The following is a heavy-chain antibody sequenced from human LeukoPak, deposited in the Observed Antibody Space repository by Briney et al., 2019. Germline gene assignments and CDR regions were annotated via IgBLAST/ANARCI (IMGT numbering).Heavy chain of an antibody. J-gene: IGHJ4*02. CDR2: ISDSATNT. CDR3: VKDWRDEANCGGDCLEY. CDR1: GFNFYIYT. V-gene: IGHV3-23*01. Sequence: PGGSLRLSCAASGFNFYIYTMSWVRQAPGKGLEWVSSISDSATNTYYADSVKGRFTISRDNSKNTLYLQMNSLRAEDTAVYYCVKDWRDEANCGGDCLEYWGQGTLVTVSP. D-gene: IGHD2-21*02.